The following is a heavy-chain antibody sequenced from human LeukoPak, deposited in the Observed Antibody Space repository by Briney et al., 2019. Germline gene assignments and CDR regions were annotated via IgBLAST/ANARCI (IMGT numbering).Heavy chain of an antibody. J-gene: IGHJ4*02. CDR3: AKDRYDSSGYYLDY. V-gene: IGHV3-53*05. D-gene: IGHD3-22*01. Sequence: PGGSLRLSCAASGFTVSSNYMSWVRQAPGKGLEWVSVIYSGGSTYYADSVKGRFTISRDNSKNTLYLQMNSLRAEDTAVYYCAKDRYDSSGYYLDYWGQGTLVTVSS. CDR1: GFTVSSNY. CDR2: IYSGGST.